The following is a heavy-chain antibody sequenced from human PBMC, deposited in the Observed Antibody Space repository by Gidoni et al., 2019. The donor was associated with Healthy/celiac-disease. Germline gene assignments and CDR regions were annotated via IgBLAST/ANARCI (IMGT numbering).Heavy chain of an antibody. J-gene: IGHJ4*02. D-gene: IGHD2-2*01. CDR2: SSSNGGST. V-gene: IGHV3-64D*06. CDR3: VSPNCSSTTCHPLYFDY. Sequence: RQAPGKGLEYVSASSSNGGSTYYADSVKGRFTISRDNSKNTLYLQMSSLRAEDTAVYYCVSPNCSSTTCHPLYFDYWGQRSLVTVSS.